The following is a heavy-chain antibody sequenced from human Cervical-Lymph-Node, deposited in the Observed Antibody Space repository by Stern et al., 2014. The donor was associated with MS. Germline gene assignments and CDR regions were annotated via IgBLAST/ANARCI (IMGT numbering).Heavy chain of an antibody. CDR1: GGSIISGAFY. J-gene: IGHJ5*02. D-gene: IGHD4/OR15-4a*01. CDR3: ARRAGGSDNYFDP. V-gene: IGHV4-31*03. CDR2: IYYSGST. Sequence: VQLVESGPGLVKPSQTLSLTCTVSGGSIISGAFYWSWIRQLPGKGLEWIGYIYYSGSTYYNPSLNSRVTISVDTANNQFSLKLSSVTAADTAVYYCARRAGGSDNYFDPWGQGTLVTVSS.